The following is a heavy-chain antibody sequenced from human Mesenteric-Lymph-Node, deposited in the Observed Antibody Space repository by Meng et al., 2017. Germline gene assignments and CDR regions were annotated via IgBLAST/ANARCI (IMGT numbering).Heavy chain of an antibody. D-gene: IGHD3-22*01. Sequence: QVQLLECGGGFVQPGRSLGLSCAASGFTFSSYGMHWVRQAPGKGLEWVAVIWYDGSNKYYADSVKGRFTISRDNSKNTLYLQMNSLRADDTAVYYCAKGSSRYYYEYWGQGTLVTVSS. J-gene: IGHJ4*02. CDR1: GFTFSSYG. CDR2: IWYDGSNK. V-gene: IGHV3-33*06. CDR3: AKGSSRYYYEY.